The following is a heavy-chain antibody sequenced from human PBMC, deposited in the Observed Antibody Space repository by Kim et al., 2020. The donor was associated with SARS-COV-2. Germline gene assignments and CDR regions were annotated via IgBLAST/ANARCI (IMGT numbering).Heavy chain of an antibody. Sequence: GSTYYADSVKGRFTISRDNSKNSLYLQMNSLGTEDTALYYCAKEEWELQDWGQGTLVTVSS. J-gene: IGHJ4*02. V-gene: IGHV3-43*01. D-gene: IGHD1-26*01. CDR3: AKEEWELQD. CDR2: GST.